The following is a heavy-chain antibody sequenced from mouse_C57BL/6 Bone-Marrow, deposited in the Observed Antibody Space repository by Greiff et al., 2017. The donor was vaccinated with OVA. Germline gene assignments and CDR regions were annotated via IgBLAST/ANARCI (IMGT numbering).Heavy chain of an antibody. J-gene: IGHJ1*03. CDR3: ARDLRRYWYFDV. Sequence: DVKLVESGGGLVKPGGSLKLSCAASGFTFSDYGMHWVRQAPEKGLEWVAYISSGSSTIYYADTVKGRFTISRDNAKNTLFLQMTSLRSEDTAMYYCARDLRRYWYFDVWGTGTTVTVSS. V-gene: IGHV5-17*01. CDR1: GFTFSDYG. CDR2: ISSGSSTI.